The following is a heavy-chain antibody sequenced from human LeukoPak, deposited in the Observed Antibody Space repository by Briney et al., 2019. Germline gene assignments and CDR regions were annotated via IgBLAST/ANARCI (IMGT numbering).Heavy chain of an antibody. J-gene: IGHJ4*02. V-gene: IGHV3-7*01. CDR2: IKQDGSET. D-gene: IGHD6-13*01. Sequence: GGSLRLSRAASGFTFSSYWMSWVRQAPGKGLEWVANIKQDGSETYYVDSVKGRFTISRDNAKNSLYLQMNSLRAEDTAIYYCASDWYLDYWGQGALVIVSS. CDR3: ASDWYLDY. CDR1: GFTFSSYW.